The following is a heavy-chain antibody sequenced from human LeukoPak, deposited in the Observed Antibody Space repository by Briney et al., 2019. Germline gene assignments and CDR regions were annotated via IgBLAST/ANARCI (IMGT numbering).Heavy chain of an antibody. CDR1: DGSISSSNW. CDR3: ARDRVRGNANPYFDY. D-gene: IGHD1-1*01. J-gene: IGHJ4*02. Sequence: PSGTLSLTCAVSDGSISSSNWWSWVRQPPGKGLEWIGEIYHSGSTNYNPSLKSRVTISVDKSKNQFSLKLSSVTAADTAVYYCARDRVRGNANPYFDYWGQGTLVTVSS. CDR2: IYHSGST. V-gene: IGHV4-4*02.